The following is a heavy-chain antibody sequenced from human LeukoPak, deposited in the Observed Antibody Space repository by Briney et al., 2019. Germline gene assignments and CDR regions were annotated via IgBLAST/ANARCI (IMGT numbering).Heavy chain of an antibody. V-gene: IGHV3-9*01. D-gene: IGHD6-19*01. CDR1: GFTFDDYA. CDR2: ISWNSGSI. J-gene: IGHJ4*02. CDR3: AKDILTGIAVAGKVTAFDY. Sequence: GRSLRLSCAASGFTFDDYAMHWVRQAPGKGLEWVSGISWNSGSICYADSVKGRFTISRDNAKNSLYLQMNSLRAEDTALYYCAKDILTGIAVAGKVTAFDYWGQGTLVTVSS.